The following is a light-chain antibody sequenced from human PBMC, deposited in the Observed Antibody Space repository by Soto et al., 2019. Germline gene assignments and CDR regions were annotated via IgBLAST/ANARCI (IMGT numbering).Light chain of an antibody. CDR3: LQYVSPPYT. V-gene: IGKV3-20*01. CDR2: GGA. Sequence: ENVLTQSPGTQSLSPGESVTLSCRASQSVSRGNLAWYQQKPGQAPRLLIYGGAIRATGIPDRFSGSGSGTDFTLALSSLEPEDFAVYYCLQYVSPPYTFGQGTKLEI. CDR1: QSVSRGN. J-gene: IGKJ2*01.